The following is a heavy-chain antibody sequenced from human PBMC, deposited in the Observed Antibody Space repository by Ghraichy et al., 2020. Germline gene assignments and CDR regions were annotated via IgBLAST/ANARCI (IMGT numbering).Heavy chain of an antibody. CDR2: ISGSGGSP. J-gene: IGHJ3*02. Sequence: GGSLRLSCAASGFTFSSYAMSWVRQAPGKGLEWVSAISGSGGSPYYADSVKCRFTISRDNSKNTLDLQMNSLRAEDTAVYYCAKATNDYGDPFDIWGQGTMVTVSS. CDR3: AKATNDYGDPFDI. V-gene: IGHV3-23*01. D-gene: IGHD4-17*01. CDR1: GFTFSSYA.